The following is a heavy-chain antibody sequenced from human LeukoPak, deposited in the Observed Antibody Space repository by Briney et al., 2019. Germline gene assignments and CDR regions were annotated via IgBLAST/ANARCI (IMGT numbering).Heavy chain of an antibody. CDR2: MYTGGTT. J-gene: IGHJ4*02. V-gene: IGHV3-53*01. D-gene: IGHD3-16*01. Sequence: PGGSLRLSCAASGFSVSGTHMSWVRKAPGKGLEWVSAMYTGGTTYYADSVQGRFTIYRDNSKNTLYLQMNSLRAEDTAVYYCAKDEATSGGGLASWGQGTLVSVSS. CDR3: AKDEATSGGGLAS. CDR1: GFSVSGTH.